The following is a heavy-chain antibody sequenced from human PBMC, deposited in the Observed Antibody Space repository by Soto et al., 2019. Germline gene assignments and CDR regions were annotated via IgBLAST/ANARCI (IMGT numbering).Heavy chain of an antibody. CDR2: IKSKTDGGTT. V-gene: IGHV3-15*01. D-gene: IGHD3-16*02. J-gene: IGHJ4*02. CDR3: TTYDYIRGNYRVRWAY. Sequence: EVQLVESGGGLVKPGGSLRVSCAASGFSISDSWMSWVRQAPGKGLEWVARIKSKTDGGTTDYAAPVTGRFTISRDDSKNTLSLQMNSLKTEDTALYYRTTYDYIRGNYRVRWAYWGLGTMVTVSS. CDR1: GFSISDSW.